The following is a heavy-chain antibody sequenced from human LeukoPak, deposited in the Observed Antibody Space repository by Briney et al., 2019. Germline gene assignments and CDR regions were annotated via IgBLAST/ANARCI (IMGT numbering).Heavy chain of an antibody. J-gene: IGHJ6*02. CDR1: RYSFTDYW. Sequence: GESLKISCQGSRYSFTDYWIGWVRQMPGKGLEGMRTIFPEGCDTKYTRSFQGQVTISVDKSISTAYLQWSSLKDSDSAMYYCARHGLAGCIGGRCCTSFHYYGMDVWGQGTTVTVSS. CDR3: ARHGLAGCIGGRCCTSFHYYGMDV. V-gene: IGHV5-51*01. CDR2: IFPEGCDT. D-gene: IGHD2-15*01.